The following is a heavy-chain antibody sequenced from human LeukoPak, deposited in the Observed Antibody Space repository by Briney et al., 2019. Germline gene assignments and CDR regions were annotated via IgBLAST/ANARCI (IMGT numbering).Heavy chain of an antibody. CDR2: IYYKGNT. V-gene: IGHV4-39*01. D-gene: IGHD6-6*01. CDR1: GGSISSRSYF. J-gene: IGHJ3*02. Sequence: SETLSLTCTVSGGSISSRSYFWGWIRQPPGKGLEWIGSIYYKGNTYFNPSLKSRVTISEDTSKNQFSLKLSSVTAADTAVYYCARPRYSSSSEVAFDIWGQGTMVTVSS. CDR3: ARPRYSSSSEVAFDI.